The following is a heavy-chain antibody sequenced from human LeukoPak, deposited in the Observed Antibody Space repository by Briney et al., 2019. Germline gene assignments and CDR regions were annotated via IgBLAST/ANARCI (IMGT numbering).Heavy chain of an antibody. CDR3: VRVTHSSYSYGYGHGDY. Sequence: PGRSLRLSCAASGFTFSSYGMHWVRQAPGKGLEWVAVIWYDGSSKYYADSVKGRFTISRDNSKNTLYLQMNSLRAEDTAVYYCVRVTHSSYSYGYGHGDYWGQGTLVTVSS. V-gene: IGHV3-33*01. D-gene: IGHD5-18*01. J-gene: IGHJ4*02. CDR2: IWYDGSSK. CDR1: GFTFSSYG.